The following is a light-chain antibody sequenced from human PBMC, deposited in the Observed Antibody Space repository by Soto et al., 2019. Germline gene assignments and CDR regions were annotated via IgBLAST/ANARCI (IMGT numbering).Light chain of an antibody. V-gene: IGLV2-8*01. CDR1: SSDVGAYNY. CDR2: EVS. CDR3: TSYAGSWVYV. Sequence: QSALTQPPSASGSPGQSVTISCTGTSSDVGAYNYVSWYQQLPGKAPKFIIYEVSKRPSGVPDRFSGSKSGNMASLTVSGLQAEDEADYYCTSYAGSWVYVFGTGTKLTVL. J-gene: IGLJ1*01.